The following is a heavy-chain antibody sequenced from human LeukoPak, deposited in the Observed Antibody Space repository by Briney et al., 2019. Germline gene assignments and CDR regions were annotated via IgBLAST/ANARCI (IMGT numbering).Heavy chain of an antibody. CDR3: AKGKGLRAAAGKPLDY. J-gene: IGHJ4*02. CDR1: GFTFSSYS. CDR2: ISGSGGST. V-gene: IGHV3-23*01. D-gene: IGHD6-13*01. Sequence: PGGSLRLSCAASGFTFSSYSMNWVRQAPGKGLEWVSAISGSGGSTYYADSVKGRFTISRDNSKNTLYLQMNSLRAEDTAVYYCAKGKGLRAAAGKPLDYWGQGTLVTVSS.